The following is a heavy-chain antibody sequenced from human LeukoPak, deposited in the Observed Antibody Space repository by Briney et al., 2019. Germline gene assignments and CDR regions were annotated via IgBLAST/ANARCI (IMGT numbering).Heavy chain of an antibody. Sequence: GGSLRLSCAASGFTFSNYWMHWVRQAPGKGLVWVSRINSDGSSTSYADSVKGRFTISRDNAKNTLYLQMNSLRAEDTAVYYCAAYDSSGYSGKYFQHWGQGTLVTVSS. D-gene: IGHD3-22*01. CDR1: GFTFSNYW. CDR3: AAYDSSGYSGKYFQH. V-gene: IGHV3-74*01. CDR2: INSDGSST. J-gene: IGHJ1*01.